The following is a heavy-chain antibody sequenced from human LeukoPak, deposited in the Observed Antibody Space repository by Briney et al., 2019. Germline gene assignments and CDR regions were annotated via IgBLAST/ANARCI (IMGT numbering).Heavy chain of an antibody. J-gene: IGHJ6*01. CDR2: INSNGSNT. Sequence: GGSLRLSCAASGFTFSSYCMHWVRQAPGKGLVCVSRINSNGSNTTYADSVGGRFTISRDNAKNTLYLQMNSLRDEDTAVYICARVAAPYCFWSGYFGREDNQYYYDR. D-gene: IGHD3-3*01. V-gene: IGHV3-74*01. CDR3: ARVAAPYCFWSGYFGREDNQYYYDR. CDR1: GFTFSSYC.